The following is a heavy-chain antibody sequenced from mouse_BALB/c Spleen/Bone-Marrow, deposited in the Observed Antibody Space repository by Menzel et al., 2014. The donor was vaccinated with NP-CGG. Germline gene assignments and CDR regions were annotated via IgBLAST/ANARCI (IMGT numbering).Heavy chain of an antibody. CDR3: ARDWYFDV. Sequence: VQLQESGAELAKPGASVKMSCRASGYTFTTYWMHWVKQRPGQGLEWIGYINPTTGYTEYNQKFKDKATLTADKSSSTAYRQLSSLTSEDSAVYYCARDWYFDVWGAGTAVAVSS. CDR1: GYTFTTYW. V-gene: IGHV1-7*01. J-gene: IGHJ1*01. CDR2: INPTTGYT.